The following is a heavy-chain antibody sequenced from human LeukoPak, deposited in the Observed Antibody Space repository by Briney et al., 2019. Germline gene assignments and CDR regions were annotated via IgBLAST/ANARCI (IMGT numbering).Heavy chain of an antibody. CDR2: IYASGST. CDR3: ATQFAITGTTHYFDY. V-gene: IGHV4-4*09. D-gene: IGHD1-20*01. CDR1: GGSISSYY. J-gene: IGHJ4*02. Sequence: SETLSLTCTVSGGSISSYYWSWIRQPPGKGLEWIGYIYASGSTNYNPSLKSRVSISLDASRSQFSLKVNSVTAADTAVYFCATQFAITGTTHYFDYWAQGTLVPVYS.